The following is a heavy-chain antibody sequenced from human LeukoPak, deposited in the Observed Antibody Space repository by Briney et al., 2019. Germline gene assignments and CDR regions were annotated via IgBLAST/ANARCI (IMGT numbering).Heavy chain of an antibody. CDR3: VRGTGY. J-gene: IGHJ4*02. CDR2: ISSNGDNT. CDR1: GFTFSTYV. V-gene: IGHV3-64D*06. Sequence: GSLRLSCSVSGFTFSTYVMHWVRQAPGKGLEYVSAISSNGDNTYYADSVKGRFTISRDNSKNTLYLQMSSLRADDTAVYYCVRGTGYWGQGTLVTVS.